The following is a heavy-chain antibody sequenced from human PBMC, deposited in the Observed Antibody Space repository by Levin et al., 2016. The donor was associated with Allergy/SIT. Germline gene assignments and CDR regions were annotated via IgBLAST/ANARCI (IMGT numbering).Heavy chain of an antibody. V-gene: IGHV4-39*01. J-gene: IGHJ4*02. CDR2: IYYSGTT. CDR3: ARRGGSGRSLDY. CDR1: GGSISSSNYY. D-gene: IGHD3-10*01. Sequence: SETLSLTCTVSGGSISSSNYYWGWIRQPPGKGLEWIGSIYYSGTTYYNPSLKSRVTISVDTSKNQFSLRLSSVTAADTAVYYCARRGGSGRSLDYWGQGTLVTVSS.